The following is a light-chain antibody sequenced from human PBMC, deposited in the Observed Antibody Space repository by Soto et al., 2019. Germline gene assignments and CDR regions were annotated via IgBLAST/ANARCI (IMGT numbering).Light chain of an antibody. CDR1: QSIGTW. CDR2: DAT. CDR3: QQYSSYSGT. V-gene: IGKV1-5*01. Sequence: DIQMTQSPSTLSASVGDRVTITCQASQSIGTWLAWYQHKPGRAPKVLISDATSLESGVPSRFSGSGSGTEFSLTISGLLPDDFATYYCQQYSSYSGTFGQGTKVDIK. J-gene: IGKJ2*01.